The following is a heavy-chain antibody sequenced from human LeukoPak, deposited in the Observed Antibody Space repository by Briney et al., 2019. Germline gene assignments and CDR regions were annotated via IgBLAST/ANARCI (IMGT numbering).Heavy chain of an antibody. Sequence: GGSLRLSCAASGFTLSNYWVHWVRQAPGKGLVWVANIKQDGSEKYYVDSVKGRFTISRDNAKNSLYLQMNSLRAEDTAVYYCAVQPPDYYGMDVWGQGTTVTVSS. CDR2: IKQDGSEK. CDR1: GFTLSNYW. J-gene: IGHJ6*02. CDR3: AVQPPDYYGMDV. D-gene: IGHD6-13*01. V-gene: IGHV3-7*01.